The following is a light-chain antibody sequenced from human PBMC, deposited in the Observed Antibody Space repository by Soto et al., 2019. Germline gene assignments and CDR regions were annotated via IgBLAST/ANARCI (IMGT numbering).Light chain of an antibody. CDR2: AAS. CDR3: QQANSFPIT. V-gene: IGKV1-12*01. J-gene: IGKJ5*01. Sequence: DIQRTQSPSSVSASGGDIVTITCRASQGINNWLAWYQQKPGKAPKLLIYAASSLQSGVPSRFSGSGSGTDFTLTISSLQPEDFATSYCQQANSFPITFGQGTRLEIK. CDR1: QGINNW.